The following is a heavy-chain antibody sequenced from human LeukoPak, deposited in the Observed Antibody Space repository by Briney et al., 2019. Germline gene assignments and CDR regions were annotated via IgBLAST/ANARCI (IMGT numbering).Heavy chain of an antibody. Sequence: GGPLRLSCAASGFTFDDYGMSWVRQAPGKGLEWVSGINWNGGSTGYADSVKGRFTISRDNAKNSLYLQMSRLRAEDTALYYCARAFSLSGSLVPFDYWGQGTLVTVSS. D-gene: IGHD1-26*01. J-gene: IGHJ4*02. V-gene: IGHV3-20*04. CDR1: GFTFDDYG. CDR3: ARAFSLSGSLVPFDY. CDR2: INWNGGST.